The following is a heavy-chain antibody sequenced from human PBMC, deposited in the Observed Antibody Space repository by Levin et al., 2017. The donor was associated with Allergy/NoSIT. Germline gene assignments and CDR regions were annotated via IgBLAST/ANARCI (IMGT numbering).Heavy chain of an antibody. Sequence: SLLLSCAASGFTFDDYGMNWVRQAPGPFLSFFSFLPFPFFLPFSSSSLKGRFTISRDNAKNSLYLQMNSLRAEDTALYYCARDKGIAVAGGFDYWGQGTLVTVSS. CDR3: ARDKGIAVAGGFDY. J-gene: IGHJ4*02. V-gene: IGHV3-20*04. CDR1: GFTFDDYG. D-gene: IGHD6-19*01. CDR2: LPFPFFLP.